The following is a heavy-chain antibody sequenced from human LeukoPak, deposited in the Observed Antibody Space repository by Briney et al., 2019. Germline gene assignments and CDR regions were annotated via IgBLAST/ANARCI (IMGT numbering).Heavy chain of an antibody. CDR1: GGSISSSSYY. J-gene: IGHJ6*03. Sequence: SETLSLTCTVSGGSISSSSYYWGWIRQPPGKGLEWIGSIYYSGSTYYNPSLKSRVTISVDTSKNQFSLKLSSVTAADTAVYYCARHTWHYYYYMDVWGKGTTVTIPS. V-gene: IGHV4-39*01. D-gene: IGHD3-16*01. CDR2: IYYSGST. CDR3: ARHTWHYYYYMDV.